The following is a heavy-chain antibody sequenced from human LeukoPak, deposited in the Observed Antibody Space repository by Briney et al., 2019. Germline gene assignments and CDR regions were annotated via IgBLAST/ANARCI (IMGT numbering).Heavy chain of an antibody. CDR3: ARGEAGMDYYYMDV. D-gene: IGHD6-19*01. V-gene: IGHV4-38-2*02. CDR1: GYSISSGYY. J-gene: IGHJ6*03. CDR2: IHHSGST. Sequence: SETLSLTCTVSGYSISSGYYWGWIRQPPGKGLEWIGSIHHSGSTYYNPSLKSRVTISVDTSKNQFSLKLSSVTAADTAVYYCARGEAGMDYYYMDVWGKGTTVTVSS.